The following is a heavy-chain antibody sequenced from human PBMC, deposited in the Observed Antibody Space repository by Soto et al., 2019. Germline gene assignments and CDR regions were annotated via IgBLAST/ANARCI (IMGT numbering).Heavy chain of an antibody. J-gene: IGHJ6*02. Sequence: QVQLVQSGPEMKKPGASVKVSCKTSGYTFTEFYIHWMRQVPGRGLEWMGWINARNDGTKFAEKCKAARTMTSDPAISTSYMELSSRTFDDPAVYYWGRRLGGGGDYFYGMDVWGQGTAVTVSS. CDR1: GYTFTEFY. D-gene: IGHD3-16*01. V-gene: IGHV1-2*02. CDR2: INARNDGT. CDR3: GRRLGGGGDYFYGMDV.